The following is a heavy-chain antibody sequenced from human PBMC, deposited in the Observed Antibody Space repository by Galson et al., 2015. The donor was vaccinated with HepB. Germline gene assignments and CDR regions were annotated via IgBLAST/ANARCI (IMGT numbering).Heavy chain of an antibody. D-gene: IGHD3-3*01. Sequence: ETLSLTCAVSGVSISSSLYYWGWIRQSPKKGLEWIGSIYYGGRTYFSPSLQSRVAMSVDTSKNQFSLRLTSVTAADTAVYYCARLGFLGFFDSLPTWFDPWGQGTLVTVSS. V-gene: IGHV4-39*01. CDR1: GVSISSSLYY. J-gene: IGHJ5*02. CDR2: IYYGGRT. CDR3: ARLGFLGFFDSLPTWFDP.